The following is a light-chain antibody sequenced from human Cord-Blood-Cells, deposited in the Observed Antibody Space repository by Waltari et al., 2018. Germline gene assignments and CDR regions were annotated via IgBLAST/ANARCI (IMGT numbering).Light chain of an antibody. Sequence: DIQMSHSPSSLSASVEGRVTISCPASQSISSYLTWYQQKPGKAPKLLIYAASSLQSGVPSRFSGSGSGTDFTLTISSLQPEDFATYYCQQSYSTPWTFGQGTKVEIK. CDR1: QSISSY. V-gene: IGKV1-39*01. CDR2: AAS. J-gene: IGKJ1*01. CDR3: QQSYSTPWT.